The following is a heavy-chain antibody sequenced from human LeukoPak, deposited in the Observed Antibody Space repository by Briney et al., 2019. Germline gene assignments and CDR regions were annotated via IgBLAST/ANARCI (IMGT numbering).Heavy chain of an antibody. D-gene: IGHD2-2*01. CDR2: ISGSGDST. CDR3: AKSALPAASRPKYFDY. Sequence: PGGSLRLSCAASGFTFSSYAMSWVRQAPGKGLEWVSAISGSGDSTYYADSVKGRFTISRDNSKNTLYLQMNSLRAEDTAVYYCAKSALPAASRPKYFDYWGQGTLVTVSS. V-gene: IGHV3-23*01. CDR1: GFTFSSYA. J-gene: IGHJ4*02.